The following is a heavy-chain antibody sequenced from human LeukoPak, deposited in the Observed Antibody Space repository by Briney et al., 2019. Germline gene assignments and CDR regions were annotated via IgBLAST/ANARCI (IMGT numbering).Heavy chain of an antibody. CDR3: ARQYSDILTGYHRGELYWYFDL. V-gene: IGHV1-18*04. CDR2: ISAYNGNT. D-gene: IGHD3-9*01. Sequence: ASVKVSCKASGYTFTGYYMHWVRRAPGQGLEWMGWISAYNGNTNYAQKLQGRVTMTTDTSTSTAYMELRSLRSDDTAVYYCARQYSDILTGYHRGELYWYFDLWGRGTLVTVSS. J-gene: IGHJ2*01. CDR1: GYTFTGYY.